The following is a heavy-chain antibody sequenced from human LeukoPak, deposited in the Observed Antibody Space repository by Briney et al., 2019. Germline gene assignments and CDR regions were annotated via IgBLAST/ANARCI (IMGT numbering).Heavy chain of an antibody. CDR3: AREGLYSYGPFDY. CDR1: GFTFSSYA. D-gene: IGHD5-18*01. J-gene: IGHJ4*02. V-gene: IGHV3-30*04. CDR2: ISYDGSNK. Sequence: GRSLRLPCAASGFTFSSYAMHWVRQAPGKGLEWVAVISYDGSNKYYADSVKGRFTISRDNSKNTLYLQMNSLRAEDTAVYYCAREGLYSYGPFDYWGQGTLVTVSS.